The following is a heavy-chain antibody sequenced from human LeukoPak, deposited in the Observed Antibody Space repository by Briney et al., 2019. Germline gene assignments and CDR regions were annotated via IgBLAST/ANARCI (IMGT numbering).Heavy chain of an antibody. CDR1: GGSISSSSYY. J-gene: IGHJ5*02. CDR3: ARGKNSGYLSTPYNWFDP. Sequence: SETLSLTCTVSGGSISSSSYYWGWIRQPPGKGLEWIGSIYYSGSTYYNPSLKSRVTISVDTSKNQFSLKLSSVTAADTAVYYCARGKNSGYLSTPYNWFDPWGQGTLVTVSS. V-gene: IGHV4-39*07. CDR2: IYYSGST. D-gene: IGHD3-22*01.